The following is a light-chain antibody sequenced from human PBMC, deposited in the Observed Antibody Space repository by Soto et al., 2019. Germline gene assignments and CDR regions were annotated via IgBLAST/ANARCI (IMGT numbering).Light chain of an antibody. Sequence: QSVLTQPASVSGSPGQSITVSCTGTSSDVGTYDLVSWYQQHPGRAPKLMIYEVTKRPSGVSNRFSGSKSGNTASLTISGLQPEDEADYCCCSYAGSSTYVFGIGTKVTVL. CDR1: SSDVGTYDL. CDR3: CSYAGSSTYV. J-gene: IGLJ1*01. V-gene: IGLV2-23*02. CDR2: EVT.